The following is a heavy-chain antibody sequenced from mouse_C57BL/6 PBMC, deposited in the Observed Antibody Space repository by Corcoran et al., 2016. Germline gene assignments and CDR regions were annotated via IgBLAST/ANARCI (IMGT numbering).Heavy chain of an antibody. CDR1: GYTFTDYN. D-gene: IGHD4-1*01. J-gene: IGHJ2*01. CDR2: INPNNGGT. V-gene: IGHV1-18*01. Sequence: EVQLQQSGPELVKPGASVKIPCKASGYTFTDYNMDWVKQSHGKSLEWIGDINPNNGGTIYNQKFKGKATLTVDKSSSTAYMELRSLTSEDTAVYYCARNDLGQRGGFAYWGQGTTLTVSS. CDR3: ARNDLGQRGGFAY.